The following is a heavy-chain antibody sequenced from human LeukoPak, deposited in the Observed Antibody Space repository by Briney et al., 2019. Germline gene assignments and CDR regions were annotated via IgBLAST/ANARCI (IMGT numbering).Heavy chain of an antibody. CDR2: IYTSGST. CDR1: GGSISSYY. D-gene: IGHD2-2*01. J-gene: IGHJ5*02. CDR3: AREGLYCSSTSCYRAEFDP. Sequence: SETLSLTCTVSGGSISSYYWSWIRQPAGKGLEWIGRIYTSGSTNYNPSLKSRVTMSVDPSKNQFSLKLSSVTAADTAVYYCAREGLYCSSTSCYRAEFDPWGQGTLVTVSS. V-gene: IGHV4-4*07.